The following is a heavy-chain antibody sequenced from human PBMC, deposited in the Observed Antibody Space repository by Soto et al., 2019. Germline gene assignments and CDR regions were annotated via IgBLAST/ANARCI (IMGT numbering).Heavy chain of an antibody. D-gene: IGHD1-26*01. CDR2: MNPNSGNT. J-gene: IGHJ5*02. Sequence: ASVKVSCKASGYTFTSYDINWVRQATGQGLECMGWMNPNSGNTGYAQKFQGRVTMTRNTSISTAYMELSSLRSEDTAVYYCARFQFAQWELPMYNWFDPWGQGTLVPVSS. CDR1: GYTFTSYD. V-gene: IGHV1-8*01. CDR3: ARFQFAQWELPMYNWFDP.